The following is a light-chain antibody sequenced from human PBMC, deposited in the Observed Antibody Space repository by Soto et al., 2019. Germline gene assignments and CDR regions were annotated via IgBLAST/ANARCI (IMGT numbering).Light chain of an antibody. CDR1: QSVSSY. CDR3: QQRSNLIT. V-gene: IGKV3-11*01. Sequence: IVLTQSPATLSLSPGERATLSCRASQSVSSYLAWYQQKPGQAPRLLIYDASNRATGIPARFSGSGSGTDFTLTISSLEPEDFAVYYCQQRSNLITFGQRTRLEIK. J-gene: IGKJ5*01. CDR2: DAS.